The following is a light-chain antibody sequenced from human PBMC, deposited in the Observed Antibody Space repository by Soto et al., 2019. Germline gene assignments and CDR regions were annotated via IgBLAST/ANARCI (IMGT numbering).Light chain of an antibody. Sequence: DIPMTQSPSSLSASVGDRVIITCRASQSISSYLNWYQQKPGKAPNLLIYAASSLQSGVPSRFSGSGSGTDFTLTITSLQPADFATYYCQQSYSTPLTFGGGTKVGIK. V-gene: IGKV1-39*01. J-gene: IGKJ4*01. CDR3: QQSYSTPLT. CDR2: AAS. CDR1: QSISSY.